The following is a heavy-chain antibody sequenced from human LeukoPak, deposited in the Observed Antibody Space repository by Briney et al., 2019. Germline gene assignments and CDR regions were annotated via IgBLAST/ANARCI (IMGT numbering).Heavy chain of an antibody. CDR2: IYSGGTT. V-gene: IGHV3-66*01. Sequence: GGSLRLSCVASGFTVSSNDMSWVRQSRGKGLEWVSVIYSGGTTSYADSAKGRFTISRDNSKNTLYLQMNSLRAEDTAVYYCARDRRGYGGNFDYWGQGTLVTVTS. CDR3: ARDRRGYGGNFDY. CDR1: GFTVSSND. J-gene: IGHJ4*02. D-gene: IGHD4-23*01.